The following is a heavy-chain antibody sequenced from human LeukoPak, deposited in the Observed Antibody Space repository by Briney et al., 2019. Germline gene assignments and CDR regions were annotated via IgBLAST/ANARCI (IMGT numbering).Heavy chain of an antibody. D-gene: IGHD3-3*01. CDR3: ARVRITIFGVVIRPSDAFDI. V-gene: IGHV1-18*01. J-gene: IGHJ3*02. CDR2: ISAYNGNT. Sequence: GASVEASCKASGYTFTSYGISWVRQPPGQGLEWMGWISAYNGNTNYAQKLQGRITMTTDTSTSTAFMVLRSLISDDTAVYYCARVRITIFGVVIRPSDAFDIWGQGTMVTVSS. CDR1: GYTFTSYG.